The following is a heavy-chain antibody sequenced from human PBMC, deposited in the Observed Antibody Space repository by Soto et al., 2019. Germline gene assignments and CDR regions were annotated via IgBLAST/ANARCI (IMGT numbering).Heavy chain of an antibody. CDR3: TRGSSGWFPRPLDY. CDR2: IYYNGNT. J-gene: IGHJ4*02. V-gene: IGHV4-59*01. Sequence: QVQLRESGPGLVKPSETLSLTCTVSGGSITSFYWCWVRQPPGKGLEWIGYIYYNGNTNYNPSLKSRVTISVDTSKNQFSLNLSSVTAADTAVYYCTRGSSGWFPRPLDYWGQGTLVTVSS. CDR1: GGSITSFY. D-gene: IGHD6-19*01.